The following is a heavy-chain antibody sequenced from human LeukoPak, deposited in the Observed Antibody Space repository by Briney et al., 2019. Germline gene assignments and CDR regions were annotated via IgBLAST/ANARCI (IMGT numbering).Heavy chain of an antibody. J-gene: IGHJ4*02. Sequence: GASVKVSCKASGYTFTGYYMHWVRQAPGQGLEWMGWMSPDSDGTNFAQNFQGRVSTTRDTSIRTVYLELRSLRADDTAVYYCANQEGIGAPGAWFDNWGQGTLVTVSS. CDR3: ANQEGIGAPGAWFDN. CDR2: MSPDSDGT. CDR1: GYTFTGYY. D-gene: IGHD1-26*01. V-gene: IGHV1-2*02.